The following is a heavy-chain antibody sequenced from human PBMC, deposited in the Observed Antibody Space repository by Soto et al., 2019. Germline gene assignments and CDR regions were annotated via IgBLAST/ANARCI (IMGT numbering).Heavy chain of an antibody. CDR1: GGTFSTYA. J-gene: IGHJ4*02. D-gene: IGHD5-12*01. CDR2: IIPMFGTA. Sequence: QVQLVQSGAEVKKPESSVKVSCKAPGGTFSTYAISWVRQAPGQGLEWMGGIIPMFGTANYAQRFQDRVTISADESTNTVYMELRSLRSEDTAVYFCASGIQRWLRRINDGYSGWGQGTLVIVSS. V-gene: IGHV1-69*12. CDR3: ASGIQRWLRRINDGYSG.